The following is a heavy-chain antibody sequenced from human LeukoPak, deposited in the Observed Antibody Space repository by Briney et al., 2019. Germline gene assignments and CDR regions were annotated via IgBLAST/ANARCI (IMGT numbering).Heavy chain of an antibody. J-gene: IGHJ4*02. V-gene: IGHV4-34*01. CDR1: GGSFAGYN. CDR2: INHSGVA. D-gene: IGHD1-26*01. CDR3: ARDVGATPGYFDY. Sequence: SETLSLTCAVYGGSFAGYNWNWIRQPPGKGLEWIGEINHSGVAKYNPSLKSRLTISVDTSKNQVSLKLSSVTAADTAVYYCARDVGATPGYFDYWGQGTLVTASS.